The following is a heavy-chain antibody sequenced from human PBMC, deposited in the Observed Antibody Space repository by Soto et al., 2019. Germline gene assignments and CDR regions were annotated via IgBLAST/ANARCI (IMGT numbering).Heavy chain of an antibody. J-gene: IGHJ4*02. CDR1: GYTLPELS. Sequence: QVQVVQSEAEVKKSGASVKVSCQVSGYTLPELSMHWVRQAPGKGLEWMGYVAPEEGESMYAEKFQGRLTMTGDTSTNTAYLELSSLRSDDTAVYYCATVNRVGAFDSWGQGTLVFVS. V-gene: IGHV1-24*01. CDR2: VAPEEGES. CDR3: ATVNRVGAFDS. D-gene: IGHD1-26*01.